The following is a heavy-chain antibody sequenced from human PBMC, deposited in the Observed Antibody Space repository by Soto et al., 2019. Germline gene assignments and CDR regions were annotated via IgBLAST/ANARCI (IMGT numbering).Heavy chain of an antibody. V-gene: IGHV3-15*01. Sequence: GSLRLSCAASGFTFNNAWMNWVRQAPGKGLEWVGRIKSITDGGTIDYAAPVKGRFIISRDDSINTLYLQMNSLKTEDTALYYCTTDSADFVVVPATYGMDVWGXGTTVTVSS. J-gene: IGHJ6*02. CDR1: GFTFNNAW. CDR3: TTDSADFVVVPATYGMDV. D-gene: IGHD2-2*01. CDR2: IKSITDGGTI.